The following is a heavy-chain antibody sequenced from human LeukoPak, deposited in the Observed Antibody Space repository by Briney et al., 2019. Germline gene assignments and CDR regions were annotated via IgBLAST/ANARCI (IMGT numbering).Heavy chain of an antibody. J-gene: IGHJ4*02. CDR2: IIPIFGTA. CDR1: GGTFSSYA. Sequence: ASVKVSCKASGGTFSSYAISWVRQAPGQGLEWMGGIIPIFGTANYAQKFQGRVTITTDESTSTAYMELSSQRSEDTAVYYCARDGDYYSSGSYYNLDYWGQGTLVTVSS. V-gene: IGHV1-69*05. CDR3: ARDGDYYSSGSYYNLDY. D-gene: IGHD3-10*01.